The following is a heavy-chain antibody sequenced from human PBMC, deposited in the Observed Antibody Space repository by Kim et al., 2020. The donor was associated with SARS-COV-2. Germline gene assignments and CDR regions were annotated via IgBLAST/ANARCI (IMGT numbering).Heavy chain of an antibody. CDR3: ARDSVEKDRADSALLDYYYYGMDV. Sequence: ASVKVSCKASGYTFTSYGISWVRQAPGQGLEWMGWISAYNGNTNYAQKLQGRVTMTTDTSTSTAYMELRSLRSDDTAVYYCARDSVEKDRADSALLDYYYYGMDVWGQGTTVTVSS. CDR2: ISAYNGNT. D-gene: IGHD3-10*01. J-gene: IGHJ6*02. CDR1: GYTFTSYG. V-gene: IGHV1-18*04.